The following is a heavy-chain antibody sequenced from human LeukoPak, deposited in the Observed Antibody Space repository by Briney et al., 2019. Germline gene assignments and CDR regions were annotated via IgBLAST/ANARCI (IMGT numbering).Heavy chain of an antibody. CDR3: AITPKVVTPSS. Sequence: PGGSLRLSCAASGFTFSSYWMNWVRQAPGKGLEWVANIKQDGSEKYYGDSVKGRFTISRDNAKSSLYLQMNSLRAEDTAVYYCAITPKVVTPSSWGQGTLVTVSS. CDR1: GFTFSSYW. D-gene: IGHD4-23*01. V-gene: IGHV3-7*01. J-gene: IGHJ4*02. CDR2: IKQDGSEK.